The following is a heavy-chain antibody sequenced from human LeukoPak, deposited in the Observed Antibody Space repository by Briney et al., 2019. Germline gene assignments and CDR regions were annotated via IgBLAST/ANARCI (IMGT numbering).Heavy chain of an antibody. D-gene: IGHD3-22*01. CDR3: ARDRTPIYYDSSGYVDY. Sequence: GASVKVSCRASGYTFTSYGISWVRQAPGQRLEWMGWISAYNGNTNYAQNLQGRVTMTTDTSTSTAYMELRSLRSDDTAVYYCARDRTPIYYDSSGYVDYWGQGTLVTVSS. V-gene: IGHV1-18*01. CDR1: GYTFTSYG. J-gene: IGHJ4*02. CDR2: ISAYNGNT.